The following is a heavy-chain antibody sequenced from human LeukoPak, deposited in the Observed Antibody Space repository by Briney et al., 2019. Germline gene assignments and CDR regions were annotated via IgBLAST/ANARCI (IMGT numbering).Heavy chain of an antibody. V-gene: IGHV3-21*01. CDR2: ISSSSYI. J-gene: IGHJ4*02. D-gene: IGHD6-19*01. CDR3: ARDLGSSVAGTIGY. Sequence: GGSLRLSCAASGFTFSSYSMNWVRQAPGKGLEWVSSISSSSYIYYADSVKGRFTISRDNAKNSLYLQMNSLRAEDTAVYYCARDLGSSVAGTIGYWGQGTLVTVSS. CDR1: GFTFSSYS.